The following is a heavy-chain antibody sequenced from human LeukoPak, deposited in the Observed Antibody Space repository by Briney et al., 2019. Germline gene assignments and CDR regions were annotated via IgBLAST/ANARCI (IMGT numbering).Heavy chain of an antibody. CDR2: IKSKTDGGTI. CDR3: ARDLGQYYDTSDNWFDP. V-gene: IGHV3-15*01. J-gene: IGHJ5*02. CDR1: GFTVSDSW. Sequence: GGSLRLSCAASGFTVSDSWMNWVRQAPRTGLEWVGLIKSKTDGGTIDYTAPVKGRFTISRDDSENTLYLHMNSLTIEDTAVYYCARDLGQYYDTSDNWFDPWGQGTLVTVSS. D-gene: IGHD3-22*01.